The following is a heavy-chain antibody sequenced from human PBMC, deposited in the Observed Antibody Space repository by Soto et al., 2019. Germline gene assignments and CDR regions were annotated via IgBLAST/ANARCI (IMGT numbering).Heavy chain of an antibody. D-gene: IGHD6-13*01. Sequence: QVQLVESGGGVVQPGRSLRLSCAASGFTFSSYGMHWVRQAPGKGLEWVAVISYDGSNKYYADSVKGRFTISRDNSKNPLYLQMNSLRAEDTAVYYCAQGTYSSPRPDSYYYYGMDVWGQGTTVTVSS. CDR2: ISYDGSNK. V-gene: IGHV3-30*18. J-gene: IGHJ6*02. CDR1: GFTFSSYG. CDR3: AQGTYSSPRPDSYYYYGMDV.